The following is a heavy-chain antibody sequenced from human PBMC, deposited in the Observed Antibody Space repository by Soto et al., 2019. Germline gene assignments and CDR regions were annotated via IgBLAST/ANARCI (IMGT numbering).Heavy chain of an antibody. J-gene: IGHJ4*02. CDR1: GGSFSGYD. D-gene: IGHD2-8*02. Sequence: SETLSLTCAVYGGSFSGYDWTWIRQPPGAGLEGNGEINHSRSTNHNPSLKSRVTISVDTSKKQFSLKLTSVTAADTAVYYCARDKITGLFAYWGQGTLVTVSS. CDR2: INHSRST. CDR3: ARDKITGLFAY. V-gene: IGHV4-34*01.